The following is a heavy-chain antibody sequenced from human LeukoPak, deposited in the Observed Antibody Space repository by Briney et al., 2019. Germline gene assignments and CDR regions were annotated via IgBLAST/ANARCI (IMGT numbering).Heavy chain of an antibody. J-gene: IGHJ4*02. CDR3: ARIRCGHSGSLCYNH. CDR1: GGSFSGYY. Sequence: PSETLSLTCAVYGGSFSGYYWSWIRQPPGKGLEWIGEINHSGSTNYNPSLKSRVTISVDTSKNQFSLKLSSVTAADTAVYYCARIRCGHSGSLCYNHWGLGTLVTVPS. D-gene: IGHD2-21*01. CDR2: INHSGST. V-gene: IGHV4-34*01.